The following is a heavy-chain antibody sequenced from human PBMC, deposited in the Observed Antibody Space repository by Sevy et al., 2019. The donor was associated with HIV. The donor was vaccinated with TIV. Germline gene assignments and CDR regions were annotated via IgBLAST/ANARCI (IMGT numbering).Heavy chain of an antibody. CDR1: GFRFGDYA. D-gene: IGHD3-10*01. J-gene: IGHJ4*02. V-gene: IGHV3-49*03. CDR2: IRSKAYGGTT. Sequence: GGSLRLSCTASGFRFGDYAMSWFRQAPGKGLEWIGFIRSKAYGGTTDYAASVKGRFTISRDDFKSVAYLQMNNLKTEDTAKYYCSRSGLLWFGAPSPFDSWGQGTLVTVSS. CDR3: SRSGLLWFGAPSPFDS.